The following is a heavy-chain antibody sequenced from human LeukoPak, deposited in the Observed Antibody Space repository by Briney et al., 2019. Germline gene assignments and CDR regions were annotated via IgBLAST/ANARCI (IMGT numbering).Heavy chain of an antibody. D-gene: IGHD1-14*01. CDR2: ISYDGSRA. J-gene: IGHJ4*02. V-gene: IGHV3-33*01. CDR3: TRYNNVHFDC. Sequence: PGRSLRLSCAGSGFTFGGYGMHWFRQTPGKGLEWVAVISYDGSRAFYADSVKGRFTISRDNSKNTMSVQMDDLRAEDTAVYYCTRYNNVHFDCWGEGSLVTVCS. CDR1: GFTFGGYG.